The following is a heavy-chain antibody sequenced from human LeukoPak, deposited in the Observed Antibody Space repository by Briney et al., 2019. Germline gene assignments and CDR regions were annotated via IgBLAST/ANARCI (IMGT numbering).Heavy chain of an antibody. CDR1: GFTFSDYY. V-gene: IGHV3-11*04. CDR3: AKDSTAYSSDWYFDH. D-gene: IGHD6-19*01. J-gene: IGHJ4*02. Sequence: GGSLRLSCAASGFTFSDYYMSWIRQAPGKGLEWVSYISSSGSTIYYADSVKGRFTISRDNSKNTLYLQMNSLRADDTAVYYCAKDSTAYSSDWYFDHWGQGTLVTVSS. CDR2: ISSSGSTI.